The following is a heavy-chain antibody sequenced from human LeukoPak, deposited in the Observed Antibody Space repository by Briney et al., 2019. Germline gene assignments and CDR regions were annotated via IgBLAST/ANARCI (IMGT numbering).Heavy chain of an antibody. CDR3: GRYGSRSYYGARYLYYYYMDV. J-gene: IGHJ6*03. CDR1: GGSISSSRDY. Sequence: SETLSLTCIVSGGSISSSRDYWAWTRQPPGKGLEWIANIYYSGSTYYSPSLKRRVTISVDTSKNQFSLKLSSVTAADTAVYYCGRYGSRSYYGARYLYYYYMDVWGKGTTVTISS. D-gene: IGHD3-10*01. CDR2: IYYSGST. V-gene: IGHV4-39*01.